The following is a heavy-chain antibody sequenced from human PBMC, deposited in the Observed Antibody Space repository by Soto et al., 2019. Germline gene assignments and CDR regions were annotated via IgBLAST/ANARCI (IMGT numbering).Heavy chain of an antibody. V-gene: IGHV1-69*06. Sequence: QLQLVQSGAEVKKPGSSVKVSCKTSGGLFSVFSFNWVRQAPGQGLEWMGGVLPITGSTDYAQKFQGRLTITAYRSTSTIYMELSRLTSDDTANYYCATIRVRGGPLRFEDGGQGTLISVSS. D-gene: IGHD5-12*01. CDR3: ATIRVRGGPLRFED. J-gene: IGHJ4*01. CDR1: GGLFSVFS. CDR2: VLPITGST.